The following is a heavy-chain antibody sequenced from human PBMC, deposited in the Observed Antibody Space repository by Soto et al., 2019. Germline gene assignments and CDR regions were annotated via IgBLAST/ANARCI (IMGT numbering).Heavy chain of an antibody. Sequence: PGGSLRLSCSASGFTFSSYAMHWVRQAPGKGLEYVSAISSNGGSTYYADSVKGRFTISRDNSKNTLYLQMSSLRAEDTAVYYCVKTIGGSSGYIDDWGQGTLVTVSS. CDR1: GFTFSSYA. CDR3: VKTIGGSSGYIDD. V-gene: IGHV3-64D*08. CDR2: ISSNGGST. D-gene: IGHD3-3*01. J-gene: IGHJ4*02.